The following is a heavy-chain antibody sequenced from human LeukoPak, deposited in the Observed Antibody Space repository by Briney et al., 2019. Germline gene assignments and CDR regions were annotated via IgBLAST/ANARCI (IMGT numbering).Heavy chain of an antibody. Sequence: ASVKASCKASGYTFTGYYIYWVRQAPGQRLEWMGQISPHSGGTNYAQKFQGRVTMTRDTSISTAYMELSNLRSDDTAVYYCARGGTDYWGQEPWSPSPQ. J-gene: IGHJ4*01. D-gene: IGHD5-12*01. CDR3: ARGGTDY. CDR2: ISPHSGGT. CDR1: GYTFTGYY. V-gene: IGHV1-2*06.